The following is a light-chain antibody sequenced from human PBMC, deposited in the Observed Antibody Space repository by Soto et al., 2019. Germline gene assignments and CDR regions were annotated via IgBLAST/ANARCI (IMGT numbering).Light chain of an antibody. Sequence: QSALTQPASVSGSPGQSIIISCTGTSSDVGGYNYVSWYQQHPGKAPKLMIYDVSNRPSGVSNRFSGSKSGNTASLTISGLQAEDEADYYCSSYTSSSTPGVVFGGGTKLTVL. J-gene: IGLJ2*01. CDR3: SSYTSSSTPGVV. CDR2: DVS. CDR1: SSDVGGYNY. V-gene: IGLV2-14*01.